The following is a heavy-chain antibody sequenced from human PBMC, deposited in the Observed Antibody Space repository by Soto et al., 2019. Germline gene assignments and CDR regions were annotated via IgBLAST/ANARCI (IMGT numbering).Heavy chain of an antibody. J-gene: IGHJ5*02. D-gene: IGHD6-13*01. CDR2: ISYDGSNK. CDR3: AKQQAGWFDP. CDR1: GFTFSSYA. V-gene: IGHV3-30-3*01. Sequence: QVQLVESGGGVVQPGRSLRLSCAASGFTFSSYAMHWVRQAPGKGLEWVAVISYDGSNKYYADSVKGRFTISRDNSKNTLYLQMNSLRAEDTAVYYCAKQQAGWFDPWGQGTLVTVSS.